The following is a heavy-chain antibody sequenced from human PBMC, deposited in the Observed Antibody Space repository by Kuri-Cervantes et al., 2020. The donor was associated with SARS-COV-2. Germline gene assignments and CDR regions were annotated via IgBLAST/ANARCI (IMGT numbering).Heavy chain of an antibody. CDR2: FDPEDGET. Sequence: ASVKVSCKASGYTFTGYYMHWVRQAPGKGLEWMGGFDPEDGETIYAQKFQGRVTMTEDTSTDTAYMELSSLRSEDTAVYYRAIHTVFGVVIGRWFDPWGQGTLVTVSS. J-gene: IGHJ5*02. V-gene: IGHV1-24*01. D-gene: IGHD3-3*01. CDR1: GYTFTGYY. CDR3: AIHTVFGVVIGRWFDP.